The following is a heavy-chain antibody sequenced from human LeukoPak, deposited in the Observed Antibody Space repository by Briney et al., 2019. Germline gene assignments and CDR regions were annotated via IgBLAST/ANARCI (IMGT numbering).Heavy chain of an antibody. D-gene: IGHD2-15*01. V-gene: IGHV4-59*08. J-gene: IGHJ4*02. CDR3: ATAGIVARRFFDY. CDR2: INYSGST. CDR1: GGSISSYY. Sequence: PSETLSLTCTVSGGSISSYYWSWIRQPPGKGLEWIGYINYSGSTNYNPSLKSRVTISVDTSKNQFSLRLNSVTAADTAVYYCATAGIVARRFFDYWGQGTLVTVSS.